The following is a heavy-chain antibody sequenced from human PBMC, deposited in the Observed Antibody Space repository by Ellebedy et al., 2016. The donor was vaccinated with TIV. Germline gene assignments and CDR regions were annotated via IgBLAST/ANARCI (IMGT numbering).Heavy chain of an antibody. CDR1: GFTFSFYG. Sequence: GESLKISCAASGFTFSFYGMHWVRQAPGMGLEYVAAVSGNGGNTYYANSVRGRFTISRDNSKKKLYLQMGSLRAEDMAVYYCAREGNYGAGIAPFDYWGQGALVSVSS. J-gene: IGHJ4*02. D-gene: IGHD3-10*01. V-gene: IGHV3-64*01. CDR2: VSGNGGNT. CDR3: AREGNYGAGIAPFDY.